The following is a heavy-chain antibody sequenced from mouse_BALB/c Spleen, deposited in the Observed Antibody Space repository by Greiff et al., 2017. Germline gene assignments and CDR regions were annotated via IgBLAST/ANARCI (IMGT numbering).Heavy chain of an antibody. CDR2: ISDGGSYT. J-gene: IGHJ3*01. CDR3: AREDGYYGAY. CDR1: GFTFSDYY. Sequence: DVMLVESGGGLVKPGGSLKLSCAASGFTFSDYYMYWVRQTPEKRLEWVATISDGGSYTYYPDSVKGRFTISRDNAKNNLYLQMSSLKSEDTAMYYCAREDGYYGAYWGQGTLVTVSA. V-gene: IGHV5-4*02. D-gene: IGHD2-3*01.